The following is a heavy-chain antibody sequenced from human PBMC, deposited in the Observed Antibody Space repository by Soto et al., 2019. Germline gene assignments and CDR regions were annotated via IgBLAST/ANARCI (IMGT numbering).Heavy chain of an antibody. CDR1: GYSISSDKW. CDR3: ARDYFDSSDYTTNWFDP. V-gene: IGHV4-4*02. Sequence: SETLSLTCAVSGYSISSDKWWSWVRQPPGKGLEWIGEVYHSGNTNYNPSLKSRVIISVDKSKNQFSLKLTSVTAADTALYYCARDYFDSSDYTTNWFDPWGQGTLVTVSS. CDR2: VYHSGNT. J-gene: IGHJ5*02. D-gene: IGHD3-22*01.